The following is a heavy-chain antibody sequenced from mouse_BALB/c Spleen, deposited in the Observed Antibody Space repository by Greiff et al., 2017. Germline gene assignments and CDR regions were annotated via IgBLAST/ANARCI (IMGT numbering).Heavy chain of an antibody. CDR1: GFTFSSFG. CDR3: ARDEGAWYFDV. J-gene: IGHJ1*01. Sequence: VQLKESGGGLVQPGGSRKLSCAASGFTFSSFGMHWVRQAPEKGLEWVAYISSGSSTIYYADTVKGRFTISRDNPKNTLFLQMTSLRSEDTAMYYCARDEGAWYFDVWGAGTTVTVSS. CDR2: ISSGSSTI. V-gene: IGHV5-17*02.